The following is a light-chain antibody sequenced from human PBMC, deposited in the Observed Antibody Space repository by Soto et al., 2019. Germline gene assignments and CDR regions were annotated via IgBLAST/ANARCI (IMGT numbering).Light chain of an antibody. CDR3: SSYTSSSSYV. CDR2: DVS. J-gene: IGLJ1*01. CDR1: SSDVGGYNY. Sequence: LTQSASGGGGPGGRMTSWCTGYSSDVGGYNYVCWYQQHPGKAPKLVISDVSNRPSGVSDRFSGSKSGNTASLSISGLQAEDEADYYCSSYTSSSSYVCGTGTKVTVL. V-gene: IGLV2-14*01.